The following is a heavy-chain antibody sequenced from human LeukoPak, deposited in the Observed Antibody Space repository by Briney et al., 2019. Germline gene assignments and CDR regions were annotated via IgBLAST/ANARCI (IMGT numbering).Heavy chain of an antibody. Sequence: GGSLRLSCAASGFTFSSYAMNWVRQAPGKGLNWVSSISSSVHISYADSVKGRFTISRDNAKNSVYLQMNSLRAEDTAVYYCARPQRGMDYSYYMDVWGEGTTVTVSS. J-gene: IGHJ6*03. V-gene: IGHV3-21*01. D-gene: IGHD6-13*01. CDR3: ARPQRGMDYSYYMDV. CDR2: ISSSVHI. CDR1: GFTFSSYA.